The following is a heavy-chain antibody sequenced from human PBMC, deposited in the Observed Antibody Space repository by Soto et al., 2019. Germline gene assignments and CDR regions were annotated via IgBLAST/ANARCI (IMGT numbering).Heavy chain of an antibody. V-gene: IGHV1-69*13. J-gene: IGHJ3*02. CDR1: GGTFSSYA. CDR2: IIPIFGTT. CDR3: ARRSYCGGDCLGAFDI. Sequence: SVKVSCKASGGTFSSYAISWVRQAPGQGLEWMGGIIPIFGTTNYAQKFQGRVTITADESTSTAYMELSSLRSEDTAVYYCARRSYCGGDCLGAFDIWGQGTMVTVSS. D-gene: IGHD2-21*02.